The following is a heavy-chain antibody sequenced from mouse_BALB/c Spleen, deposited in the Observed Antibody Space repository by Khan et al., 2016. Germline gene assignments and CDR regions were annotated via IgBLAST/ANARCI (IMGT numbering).Heavy chain of an antibody. CDR1: VFNINDYY. J-gene: IGHJ2*01. V-gene: IGHV14-4*02. D-gene: IGHD1-1*01. CDR2: IDPENGDT. Sequence: VQLQQSGAELVRSGASIKLSCTASVFNINDYYMHWVKQRPEQGLEWIGWIDPENGDTEYNPKFQGKATMTADTSSHAAYLHLSSLTSEDSAVYYCNAFYCGSDVYFDYWGQGTTLTVSS. CDR3: NAFYCGSDVYFDY.